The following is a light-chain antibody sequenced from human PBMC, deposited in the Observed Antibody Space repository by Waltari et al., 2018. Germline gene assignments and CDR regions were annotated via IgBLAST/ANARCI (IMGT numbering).Light chain of an antibody. Sequence: EIVLTQSPATLSLSPGQRATLSCRASHSVSWYLAWYQQRPGQATRLLIYDASNRATGILARFRGSASGTDVTRTSSRLEPEDSAVYYCQQSRNWTLTFGGGTKVEIK. CDR2: DAS. J-gene: IGKJ4*01. V-gene: IGKV3-11*01. CDR1: HSVSWY. CDR3: QQSRNWTLT.